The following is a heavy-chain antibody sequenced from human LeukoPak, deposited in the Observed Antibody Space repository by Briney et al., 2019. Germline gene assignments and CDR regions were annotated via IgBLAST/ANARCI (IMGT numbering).Heavy chain of an antibody. Sequence: QTGGSLRLSCAASGFTFSSYAMSWVRQAPGKGLEWVSAISGSGGSTYYADSVKGRFTISRDNSKNTLSLQMNSLRAEDTALYYCAKAISRSWFDPWGQGTLVTVSS. CDR1: GFTFSSYA. CDR3: AKAISRSWFDP. CDR2: ISGSGGST. V-gene: IGHV3-23*01. J-gene: IGHJ5*02.